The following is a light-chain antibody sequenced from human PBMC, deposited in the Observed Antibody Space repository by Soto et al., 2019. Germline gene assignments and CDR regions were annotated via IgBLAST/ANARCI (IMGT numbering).Light chain of an antibody. J-gene: IGLJ3*02. CDR1: NIGSTS. Sequence: SYELTQPHSVSVAPGQTARISCGGNNIGSTSVHWYQQKPGQAPVLVVHDDSDRPSGIPDRVSGSNSGNTATLTISRVEAGDEADDYCQVWDSSSDHPVFGGGTKLTVL. CDR3: QVWDSSSDHPV. V-gene: IGLV3-21*02. CDR2: DDS.